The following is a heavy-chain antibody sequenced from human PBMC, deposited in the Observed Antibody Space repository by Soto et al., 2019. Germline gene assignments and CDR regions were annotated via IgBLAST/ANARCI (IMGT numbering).Heavy chain of an antibody. D-gene: IGHD4-17*01. J-gene: IGHJ4*02. CDR2: IWYDGSNK. CDR3: ARGTRAAPVTTMSY. CDR1: GFTFSSYG. Sequence: QVQLVESGGGVVQPGRSLRLSCAASGFTFSSYGMHWVRQAPGKGLEWVAVIWYDGSNKYYADSVKGRFTISRDNSKNTLYLQMNSLIAEDTAVYYCARGTRAAPVTTMSYWGQGTLVTVSS. V-gene: IGHV3-33*01.